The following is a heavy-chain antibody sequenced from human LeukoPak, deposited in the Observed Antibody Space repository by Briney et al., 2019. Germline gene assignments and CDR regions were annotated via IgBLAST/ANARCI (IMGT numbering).Heavy chain of an antibody. CDR1: GGSISSSNW. CDR3: ARFSYGGNSKHGGD. J-gene: IGHJ4*02. V-gene: IGHV4-4*02. Sequence: SETLSLTCAVSGGSISSSNWWSWVRQPPGKGLEWIGEIYHSGSTNYNPSLKSRVTISVDKSKNQFSLKLSSVTAADTAVYYCARFSYGGNSKHGGDWGQGTLVTVSS. D-gene: IGHD4-23*01. CDR2: IYHSGST.